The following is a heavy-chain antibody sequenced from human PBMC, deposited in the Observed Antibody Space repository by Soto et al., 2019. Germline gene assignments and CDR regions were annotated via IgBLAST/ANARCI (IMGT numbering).Heavy chain of an antibody. CDR1: GFTFSSYA. J-gene: IGHJ4*02. V-gene: IGHV3-23*01. CDR3: AKVWDIVVVFDY. CDR2: ISGSGGST. Sequence: EVQLLESGGGLVQPGGSLRLSCAASGFTFSSYAMSWVRQAPGKGLEWVSAISGSGGSTYYADSVKGRFTISRDNSKNTLYLQMNSLRAEDTAGYYCAKVWDIVVVFDYWGQGTLVTVSS. D-gene: IGHD2-2*01.